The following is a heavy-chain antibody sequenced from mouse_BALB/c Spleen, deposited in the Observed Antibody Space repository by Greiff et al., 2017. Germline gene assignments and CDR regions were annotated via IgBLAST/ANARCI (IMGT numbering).Heavy chain of an antibody. V-gene: IGHV3-2*02. D-gene: IGHD1-1*01. Sequence: ESGPGLVKPSQSLSLTCTVTGYSITSDYAWNWIRQFPGNKLEWMGYISYSGSTSYNPSLKSRISITRDTSKNQFFLQLNSVTTEDTATYYCARRDYYGRGYAMDYWGQGTSVTVSS. CDR2: ISYSGST. CDR3: ARRDYYGRGYAMDY. CDR1: GYSITSDYA. J-gene: IGHJ4*01.